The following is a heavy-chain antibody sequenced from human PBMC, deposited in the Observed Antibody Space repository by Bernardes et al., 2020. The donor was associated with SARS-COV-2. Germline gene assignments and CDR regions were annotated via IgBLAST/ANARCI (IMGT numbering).Heavy chain of an antibody. D-gene: IGHD2-2*01. CDR1: GYTFSRFW. CDR3: ARPISSTNRPDY. J-gene: IGHJ4*02. Sequence: GGSLRLSCAGSGYTFSRFWMHWVRQVPGQGLVWVSRIDTGGSIINYADSVKGRFTISRDNAKNTLYLQMNSLRGEDTAVYYCARPISSTNRPDYWGPGILVTVSA. CDR2: IDTGGSII. V-gene: IGHV3-74*01.